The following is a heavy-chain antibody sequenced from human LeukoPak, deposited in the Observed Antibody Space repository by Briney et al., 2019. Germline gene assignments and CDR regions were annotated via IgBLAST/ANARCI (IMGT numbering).Heavy chain of an antibody. CDR2: ISAYNGNT. V-gene: IGHV1-18*01. CDR3: ARELYGSDY. Sequence: ASVKVCCKAAGYTFTSYGISWVREAPAQGLEWMGWISAYNGNTNYAQKRQGRVTMTTDTSTSKAYMELRSLRSDDAAVYYCARELYGSDYWGQGTLVTVSS. D-gene: IGHD3-10*01. J-gene: IGHJ4*02. CDR1: GYTFTSYG.